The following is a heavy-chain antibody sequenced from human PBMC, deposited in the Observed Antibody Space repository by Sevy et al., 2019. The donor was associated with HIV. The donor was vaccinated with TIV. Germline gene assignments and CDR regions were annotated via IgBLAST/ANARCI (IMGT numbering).Heavy chain of an antibody. V-gene: IGHV3-21*06. CDR2: MSSGSSYI. CDR1: GFTFSYYT. CDR3: ARDRDYYGSGTFDA. Sequence: GGSLRLSCAASGFTFSYYTMNWVRQAPGKGLEWVSYMSSGSSYISYTDSVKGRFTISRDNAKNSLYLQMNSLRPEDTAMYFCARDRDYYGSGTFDAWGQGTTVTVS. D-gene: IGHD3-10*01. J-gene: IGHJ6*02.